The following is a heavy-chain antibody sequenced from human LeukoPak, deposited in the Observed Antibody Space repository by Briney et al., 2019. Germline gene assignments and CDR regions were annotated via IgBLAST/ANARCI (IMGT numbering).Heavy chain of an antibody. CDR2: IYYSGST. V-gene: IGHV4-59*01. J-gene: IGHJ4*02. CDR3: ARTPPATVPYFDY. CDR1: GGSISSYY. Sequence: SSETLSLTCTVSGGSISSYYWSWIRQPPGKGLEWIGYIYYSGSTNYNPSLKSRVTISVDTSKNQFSLKLSSVTAADTAVYYCARTPPATVPYFDYWGQGTLVTVSS. D-gene: IGHD4-17*01.